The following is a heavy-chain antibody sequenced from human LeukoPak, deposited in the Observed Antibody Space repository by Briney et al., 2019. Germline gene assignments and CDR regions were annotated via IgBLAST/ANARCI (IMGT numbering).Heavy chain of an antibody. Sequence: GESLKISCKGSGYSFTSYWIGWVRQMPGKGLEWMGVTYPGGSDTRYSPSFQGQVTISVDKSINTAYLQWSSLKASDTAMYYCARLYCSGSTCYMGVDYWGQGTLVTLPS. CDR1: GYSFTSYW. J-gene: IGHJ4*02. CDR2: TYPGGSDT. V-gene: IGHV5-51*01. D-gene: IGHD2-15*01. CDR3: ARLYCSGSTCYMGVDY.